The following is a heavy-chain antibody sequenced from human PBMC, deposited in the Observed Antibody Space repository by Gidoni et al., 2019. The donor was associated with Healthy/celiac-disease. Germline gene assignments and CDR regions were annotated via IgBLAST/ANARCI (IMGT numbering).Heavy chain of an antibody. CDR3: ARNELTGIAAADYYDDGMDV. V-gene: IGHV1-69*01. D-gene: IGHD6-13*01. CDR2: ILPSFGTA. J-gene: IGHJ6*02. Sequence: QVQLVQSGAEVKMPGSSLNVYCKASVVTFISSATRWVRQAPGQGREWMGGILPSFGTANYGRKFQGRVTITADESTSTAYMEMSSLRSEDTAVYYCARNELTGIAAADYYDDGMDVWGQGTTVTVSS. CDR1: VVTFISSA.